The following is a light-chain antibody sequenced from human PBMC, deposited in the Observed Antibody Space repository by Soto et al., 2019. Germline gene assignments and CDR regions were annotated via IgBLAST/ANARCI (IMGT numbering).Light chain of an antibody. V-gene: IGLV1-51*01. CDR2: DNN. CDR3: GTWDSSLSVVV. Sequence: QSMLTQPPSVSAAPGQKVTISCSGSSSNIGSNSVSWYQQFPGTAPQLLIYDNNKRPTGIPDRFSGSKSGTSATLGITGLQTGDEADYYCGTWDSSLSVVVFGGGTKLTVL. J-gene: IGLJ2*01. CDR1: SSNIGSNS.